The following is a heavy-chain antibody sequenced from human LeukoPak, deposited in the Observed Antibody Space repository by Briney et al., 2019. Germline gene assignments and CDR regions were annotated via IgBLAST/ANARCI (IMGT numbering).Heavy chain of an antibody. D-gene: IGHD2-2*01. CDR3: ARGRHCSSSSCYGDDASDI. V-gene: IGHV4-59*01. J-gene: IGHJ3*02. Sequence: SETLSLTCTVSGGSISNYYWSWIRQPPGKGLEWIGYIYYSGSTNYNPSLKSRVTISVDTSKNQFSLKLSSVTAADTAMYYCARGRHCSSSSCYGDDASDIWGQGTMVTVSS. CDR2: IYYSGST. CDR1: GGSISNYY.